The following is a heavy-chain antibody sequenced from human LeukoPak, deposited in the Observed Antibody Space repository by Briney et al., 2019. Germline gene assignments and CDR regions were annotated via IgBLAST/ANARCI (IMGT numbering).Heavy chain of an antibody. CDR2: INPSGGTT. J-gene: IGHJ3*02. Sequence: ASVKVSCKASGYTFTSYYMHWVRQAPGQGLEWMGIINPSGGTTSYVQKFQGRVTMTRDTSTSTVYMELSSLRSDDTAVYYCARDSGNSLYAFDIWGQGTMVTVSS. CDR3: ARDSGNSLYAFDI. CDR1: GYTFTSYY. D-gene: IGHD6-25*01. V-gene: IGHV1-46*03.